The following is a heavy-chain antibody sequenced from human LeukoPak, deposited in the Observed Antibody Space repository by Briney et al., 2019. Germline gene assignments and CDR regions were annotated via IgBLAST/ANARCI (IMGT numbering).Heavy chain of an antibody. CDR3: ARGVAGYGPYDY. CDR1: GDSISTYY. J-gene: IGHJ4*02. CDR2: MYYSGST. V-gene: IGHV4-59*01. Sequence: SETLSLTCTVSGDSISTYYWSWIRQPPGKGLECIGYMYYSGSTNYNHSLKSRVTISLDTPKNQFSLRLNSVTAADTAVYYCARGVAGYGPYDYWGQGTLVTVSS. D-gene: IGHD5-12*01.